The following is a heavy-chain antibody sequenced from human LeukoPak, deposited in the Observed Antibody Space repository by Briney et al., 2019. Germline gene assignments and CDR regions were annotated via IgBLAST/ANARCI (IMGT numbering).Heavy chain of an antibody. CDR3: ARGLSDRSLGYYMDV. CDR2: ISAYNGNT. V-gene: IGHV1-18*01. Sequence: ASVKVSCKASGYTFTSYGISWVRQAPGQGLEWMGWISAYNGNTNYAQKLQGRVTMTTDTSTSTAYMELRSLRSEDTAVYYCARGLSDRSLGYYMDVWGKGTTVTVSS. CDR1: GYTFTSYG. D-gene: IGHD2-15*01. J-gene: IGHJ6*03.